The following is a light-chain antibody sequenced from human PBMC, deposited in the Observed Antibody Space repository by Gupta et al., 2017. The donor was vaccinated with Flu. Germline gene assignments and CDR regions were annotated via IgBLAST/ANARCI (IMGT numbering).Light chain of an antibody. CDR2: AAS. CDR1: QSVSGS. V-gene: IGKV3-11*01. Sequence: EVVLTQSPGTLSLSPGERATLSCRAGQSVSGSLAWYQQKPVQAPRRLIYAASNRATGIPARFSGSGSGTDFTLTISSLEPEDFAVYYCQQRANWPLTFGGGTKVEIK. J-gene: IGKJ4*01. CDR3: QQRANWPLT.